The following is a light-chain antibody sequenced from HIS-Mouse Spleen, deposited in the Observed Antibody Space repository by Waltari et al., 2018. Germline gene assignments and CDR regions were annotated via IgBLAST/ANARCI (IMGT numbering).Light chain of an antibody. CDR2: DVS. J-gene: IGLJ1*01. Sequence: QSALTQPRSVSGSPGQSVTISCTGTSSDVGGYNYVSWYQQHPGKAPKLMIYDVSMRPSGVPVRFSGSKSGNTASLTISGLQAEDEADYYCCSYAGSYTYVFGTGTKVTVL. CDR1: SSDVGGYNY. CDR3: CSYAGSYTYV. V-gene: IGLV2-11*01.